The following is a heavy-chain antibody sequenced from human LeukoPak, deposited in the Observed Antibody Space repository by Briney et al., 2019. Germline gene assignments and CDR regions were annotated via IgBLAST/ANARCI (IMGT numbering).Heavy chain of an antibody. CDR2: MNPNSGNT. CDR1: GYTFTSYD. Sequence: VKVSCKASGYTFTSYDINWVRQATGQGLEWMGWMNPNSGNTGYAQKFQGRVTITRNTSISTAYMELSSLRSEDTAVYYCVISGSYIDNWGQGTLVTVSS. V-gene: IGHV1-8*03. CDR3: VISGSYIDN. J-gene: IGHJ4*02. D-gene: IGHD3-10*01.